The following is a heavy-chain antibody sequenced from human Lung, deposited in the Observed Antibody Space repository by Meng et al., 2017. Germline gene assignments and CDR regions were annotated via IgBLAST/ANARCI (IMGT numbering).Heavy chain of an antibody. J-gene: IGHJ4*02. Sequence: QVQPQQWGAGLFKPSETPALTCVVSGGPFSDYYWSWIRQPPGKGLEWIGEINHSGSTNYNPSLESRATISVDTSQNNLSLKLSSVTAADSAVYYCARGPTTMAHDFDYWGQGTLVTVSS. D-gene: IGHD4-11*01. CDR2: INHSGST. CDR1: GGPFSDYY. CDR3: ARGPTTMAHDFDY. V-gene: IGHV4-34*01.